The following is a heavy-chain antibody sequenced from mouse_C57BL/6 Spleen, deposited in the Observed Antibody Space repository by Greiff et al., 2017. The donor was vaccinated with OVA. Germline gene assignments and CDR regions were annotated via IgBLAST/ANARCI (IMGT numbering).Heavy chain of an antibody. V-gene: IGHV1-80*01. CDR1: GYAFSSYW. Sequence: QVQLKESGAELVKPGASVKISCKASGYAFSSYWMNWVKQRPGKGLEWIGQIYPGDGDTNYNGKFKGKATLTADKSSSTAYMQLSSLTSEDSAVYFCARAIDSSGYYAMDYWGQGTSVTVSS. J-gene: IGHJ4*01. CDR3: ARAIDSSGYYAMDY. D-gene: IGHD3-2*02. CDR2: IYPGDGDT.